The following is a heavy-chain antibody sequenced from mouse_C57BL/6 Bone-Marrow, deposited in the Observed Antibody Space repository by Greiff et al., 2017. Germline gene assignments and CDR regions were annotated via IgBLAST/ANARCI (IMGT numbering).Heavy chain of an antibody. V-gene: IGHV1-69*01. CDR2: IDPSDSYT. D-gene: IGHD1-1*01. CDR3: AREWVLNPFFDS. Sequence: QVQLKQPGAELVMPGASVKLSCKASGYTFTSYWMHWVKQRPGQGLEWIGEIDPSDSYTNYNQKFKGKSTFTVDQSSSTAYMQLSSLTSEDSAVYDGAREWVLNPFFDSWGQGTTLTVSS. J-gene: IGHJ2*01. CDR1: GYTFTSYW.